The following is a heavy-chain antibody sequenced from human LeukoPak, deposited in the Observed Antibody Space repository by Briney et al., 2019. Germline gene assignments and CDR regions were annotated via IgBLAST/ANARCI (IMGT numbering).Heavy chain of an antibody. V-gene: IGHV3-33*01. D-gene: IGHD6-6*01. J-gene: IGHJ4*02. Sequence: PGRSLRLSCAASGFTFSSYGMHWVRQAPGKGLEWVAVIWYDGSNKYYADSVKGRSTISRDNSKNTLYLQMNSLRAEDTAVYYCARGGSSSRAAHFDYWGQGTLVTVSS. CDR1: GFTFSSYG. CDR3: ARGGSSSRAAHFDY. CDR2: IWYDGSNK.